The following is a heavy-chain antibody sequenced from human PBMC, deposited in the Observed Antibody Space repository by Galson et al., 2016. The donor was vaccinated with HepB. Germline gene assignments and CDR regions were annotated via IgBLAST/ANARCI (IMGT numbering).Heavy chain of an antibody. V-gene: IGHV1-46*01. J-gene: IGHJ4*02. Sequence: SVKVSCKASGYSFTTYYIHWVRQAPGEGLEWMGAINPAGGNTNYAQKFQGRVTMTKDTSMSTVYMELSSLRSEDTAVYYCARVEFYYDSSGSGYYFDYWGQGTLVTVSS. CDR2: INPAGGNT. CDR3: ARVEFYYDSSGSGYYFDY. CDR1: GYSFTTYY. D-gene: IGHD3-22*01.